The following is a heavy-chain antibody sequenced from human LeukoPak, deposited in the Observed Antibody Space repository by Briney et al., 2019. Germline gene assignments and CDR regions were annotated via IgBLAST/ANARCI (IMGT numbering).Heavy chain of an antibody. J-gene: IGHJ4*02. CDR1: GGSISSYY. Sequence: PSETLSLTCTVSGGSISSYYWSWIRQPPGKGLEWIGYIYYSGSTYYNPSLKSRVTISVDTSKNQFSLKLSSVTAADTAVYYCARQSDPYYYDSSGYGDYWGQGTLVTVSS. CDR3: ARQSDPYYYDSSGYGDY. CDR2: IYYSGST. D-gene: IGHD3-22*01. V-gene: IGHV4-59*08.